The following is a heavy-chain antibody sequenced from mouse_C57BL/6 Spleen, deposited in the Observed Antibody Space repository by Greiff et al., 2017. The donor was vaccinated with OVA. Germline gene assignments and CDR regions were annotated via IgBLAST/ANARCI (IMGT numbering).Heavy chain of an antibody. Sequence: QVQLQQPGAELVKPGASVKLSCKASGYTFTSYWMHWVKQRPGHGLEWIGMIHPNSGSPNYNEKFKSKATLTVDNSSSTAYMQLSSLTSEASAVYYCASAFHYYGSSCLYFDDWGQGTTLTVSS. CDR2: IHPNSGSP. D-gene: IGHD1-1*01. CDR3: ASAFHYYGSSCLYFDD. J-gene: IGHJ2*01. CDR1: GYTFTSYW. V-gene: IGHV1-64*01.